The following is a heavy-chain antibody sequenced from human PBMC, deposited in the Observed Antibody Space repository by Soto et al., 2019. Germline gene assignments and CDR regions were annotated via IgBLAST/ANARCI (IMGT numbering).Heavy chain of an antibody. D-gene: IGHD6-6*01. CDR1: GGTFSSYA. Sequence: GAAGKVSCKASGGTFSSYAISWVRQAPGQGREWMGGIIPIFGTANYAQKLQGRVTITADESTSTAYMELSSLRSEDTAVYYCARGSIAARPSLVTYYYYSMDVWGQGTTVTVSS. V-gene: IGHV1-69*13. CDR3: ARGSIAARPSLVTYYYYSMDV. CDR2: IIPIFGTA. J-gene: IGHJ6*02.